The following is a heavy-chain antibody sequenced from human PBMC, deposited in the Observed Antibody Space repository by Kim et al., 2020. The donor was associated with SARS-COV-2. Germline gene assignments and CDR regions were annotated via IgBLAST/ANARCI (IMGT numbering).Heavy chain of an antibody. Sequence: GGSLRLSCAASGFSFSTNDMRWVRQAPGKGLEWVAAICGGGDTYYAGSAKGRFTISRDNAKNTLYLQMNSLRAEDTAAYNCARDLNRYDYYGMDVWGQGT. CDR3: ARDLNRYDYYGMDV. J-gene: IGHJ6*02. CDR2: ICGGGDT. CDR1: GFSFSTND. D-gene: IGHD3-10*02. V-gene: IGHV3-53*01.